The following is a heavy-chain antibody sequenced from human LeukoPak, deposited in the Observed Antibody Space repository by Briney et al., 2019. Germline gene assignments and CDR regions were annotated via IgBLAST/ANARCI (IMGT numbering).Heavy chain of an antibody. J-gene: IGHJ6*03. CDR1: GGSFSGYY. CDR3: ARDRDVYYYYYMDV. V-gene: IGHV4-34*01. D-gene: IGHD5-24*01. CDR2: INHSGST. Sequence: SETLSLTCAVYGGSFSGYYWSWIRQPPGKGLEWIGEINHSGSTNYNPSLKSRVTMSVDTSKNQFSLKLSSVTAADTAVYYCARDRDVYYYYYMDVWGKGTTVTVSS.